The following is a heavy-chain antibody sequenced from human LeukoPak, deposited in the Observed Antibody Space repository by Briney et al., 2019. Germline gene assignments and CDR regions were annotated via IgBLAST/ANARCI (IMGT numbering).Heavy chain of an antibody. J-gene: IGHJ3*02. V-gene: IGHV4-34*01. CDR1: GGSFSGYY. Sequence: SETLSLTCAVYGGSFSGYYWSWIRQPPGKGLEWIGEINHSGSTNYNPSPKSRVTISVDTSKNQFSLKLSSVTAADTAVYYCARVGTGTDAFDIWGQGTMVTVSS. CDR2: INHSGST. D-gene: IGHD1-1*01. CDR3: ARVGTGTDAFDI.